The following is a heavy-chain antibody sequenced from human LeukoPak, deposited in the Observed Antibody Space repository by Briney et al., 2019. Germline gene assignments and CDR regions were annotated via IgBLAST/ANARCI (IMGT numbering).Heavy chain of an antibody. Sequence: RAGGSLRLSCAASGFTFSSYEMNWVRQAPGKGLEWVSYISSSGSTIYYADSVKGRFTISRDNAKNSLYLQMNSLRAEDTAVYYCARDFHSSGWYFSSEDAFDIWGQGTMVTVSS. CDR1: GFTFSSYE. V-gene: IGHV3-48*03. CDR2: ISSSGSTI. J-gene: IGHJ3*02. CDR3: ARDFHSSGWYFSSEDAFDI. D-gene: IGHD6-19*01.